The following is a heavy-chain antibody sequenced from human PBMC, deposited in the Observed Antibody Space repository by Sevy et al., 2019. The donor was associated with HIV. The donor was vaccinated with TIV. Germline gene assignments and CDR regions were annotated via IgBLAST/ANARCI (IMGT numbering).Heavy chain of an antibody. CDR2: IHWNDDK. CDR3: AHRSYTSGWYKVHFDP. CDR1: GFSFNTAGVG. V-gene: IGHV2-5*01. J-gene: IGHJ5*02. Sequence: SGPTLVKPTQTLTLTCTFSGFSFNTAGVGVGWIRQPPGKALEWLALIHWNDDKYYNPSLSSRLTIPKDTSENEVVLTMANMGPEDTATYFCAHRSYTSGWYKVHFDPWGQGTLVTVSS. D-gene: IGHD6-19*01.